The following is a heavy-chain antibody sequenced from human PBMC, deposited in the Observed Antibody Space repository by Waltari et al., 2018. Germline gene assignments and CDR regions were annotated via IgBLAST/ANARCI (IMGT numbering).Heavy chain of an antibody. Sequence: QVQLVQSGAEVKKPGASVKVSCKASGYTFTSYDINWVRQATGQGLEWMGWMNPNSGNTGYAQKFQGRVTITRNTSISTAYMELSSLRSEDTAVYYCARGMRKWELFRFMVYYFDYWGQGTLVTVSS. J-gene: IGHJ4*02. D-gene: IGHD1-26*01. V-gene: IGHV1-8*03. CDR3: ARGMRKWELFRFMVYYFDY. CDR1: GYTFTSYD. CDR2: MNPNSGNT.